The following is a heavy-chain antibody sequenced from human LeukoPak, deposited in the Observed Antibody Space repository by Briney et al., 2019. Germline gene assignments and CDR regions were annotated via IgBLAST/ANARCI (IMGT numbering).Heavy chain of an antibody. V-gene: IGHV1-2*02. J-gene: IGHJ3*02. CDR2: INPNSGGT. CDR1: GYTFIGYY. CDR3: AVKDCTNGVCGGYAFDI. D-gene: IGHD2-8*01. Sequence: GASVKVSCKASGYTFIGYYMHWVRQAPGQGLEWMGWINPNSGGTNYAQKFQGRVTMTRDTSFSTAYMELSRLRSDDAAVCYCAVKDCTNGVCGGYAFDIWGQGTMVTVSS.